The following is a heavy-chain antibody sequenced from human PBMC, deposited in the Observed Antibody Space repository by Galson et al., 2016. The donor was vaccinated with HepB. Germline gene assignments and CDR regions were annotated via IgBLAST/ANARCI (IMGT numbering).Heavy chain of an antibody. V-gene: IGHV1-69*08. J-gene: IGHJ4*02. CDR3: ASFLREWLGDLPFDY. CDR2: IIPIFGTK. CDR1: GGTFSTYT. Sequence: SVKVSCKASGGTFSTYTISWVRQAPGHGLEWMGRIIPIFGTKNYAPKFQGRFTITADKSTSTPYMELSSLRSEDTSMYYFASFLREWLGDLPFDYWGQGTLVTVSS. D-gene: IGHD6-19*01.